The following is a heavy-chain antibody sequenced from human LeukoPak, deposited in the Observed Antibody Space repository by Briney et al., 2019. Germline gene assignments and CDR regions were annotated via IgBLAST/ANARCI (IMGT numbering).Heavy chain of an antibody. CDR2: ISYDGINK. D-gene: IGHD5-18*01. CDR1: GFTFCSYD. V-gene: IGHV3-30*18. Sequence: GGSLRLTCAASGFTFCSYDWHWVRQAPGKGLEWVAVISYDGINKYYADSVKGRFTISRDNSKNTLFLQMNSLRAEDTAVYYCAKGPYSYGSDYGMEVWGHGNTVTVSS. CDR3: AKGPYSYGSDYGMEV. J-gene: IGHJ6*02.